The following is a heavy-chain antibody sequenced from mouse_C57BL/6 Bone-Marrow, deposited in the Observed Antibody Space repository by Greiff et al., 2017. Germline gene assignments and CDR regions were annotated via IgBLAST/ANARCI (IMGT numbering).Heavy chain of an antibody. CDR2: IYPETGCT. V-gene: IGHV1-15*01. J-gene: IGHJ2*01. Sequence: QVQLPQSGAELVRPGASVTLSCKASGYTFTHYEMHWVKQTPVPGLEWIGAIYPETGCTAYNQKFKGKAILTADKSSSTAYMELRSLTSEDSAVYYCTEGDKGYWGQGTTLTVSS. CDR3: TEGDKGY. D-gene: IGHD2-13*01. CDR1: GYTFTHYE.